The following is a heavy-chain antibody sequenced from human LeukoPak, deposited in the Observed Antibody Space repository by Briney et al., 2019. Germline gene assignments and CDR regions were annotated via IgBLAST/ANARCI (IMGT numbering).Heavy chain of an antibody. CDR3: VTYYFDSSGPKKNY. CDR1: GGSFSGYY. J-gene: IGHJ4*02. Sequence: TSETLSLTCAVYGGSFSGYYWSWIRQPPGKGLEWIGEINHSGSTNYIPSLKSRVTISVDTSKKQFSLKLSSVTAADTAVYYCVTYYFDSSGPKKNYWGQGTLVTVSS. D-gene: IGHD3-22*01. CDR2: INHSGST. V-gene: IGHV4-34*01.